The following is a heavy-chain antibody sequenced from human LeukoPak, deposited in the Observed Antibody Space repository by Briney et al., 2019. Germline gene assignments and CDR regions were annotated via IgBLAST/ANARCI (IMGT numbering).Heavy chain of an antibody. J-gene: IGHJ4*02. CDR2: IYTSGST. V-gene: IGHV4-4*07. CDR3: ARGVKYDSSGYYYFDY. D-gene: IGHD3-22*01. CDR1: GGSISSYY. Sequence: SETLSLTCTVSGGSISSYYWSWIRQPAGKGLEWIGRIYTSGSTNYNPSLKSRVTMSVDTSKNQFSLKLSSVTAADTAVYYCARGVKYDSSGYYYFDYWGQGTLVTVSS.